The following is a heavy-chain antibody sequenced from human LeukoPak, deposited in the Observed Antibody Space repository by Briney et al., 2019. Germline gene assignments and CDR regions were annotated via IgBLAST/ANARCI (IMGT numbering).Heavy chain of an antibody. V-gene: IGHV1-69*04. CDR1: GYTFTSYY. J-gene: IGHJ4*02. Sequence: SVKVSCKASGYTFTSYYMHWVRQAPGQGLEWMGRIIPILGIANYAQKFQGRVTITADKSTSTAYMELSSLRSEDTAVYYCARVRTSSGYYETNDYWGQGTLVTVSS. D-gene: IGHD3-22*01. CDR3: ARVRTSSGYYETNDY. CDR2: IIPILGIA.